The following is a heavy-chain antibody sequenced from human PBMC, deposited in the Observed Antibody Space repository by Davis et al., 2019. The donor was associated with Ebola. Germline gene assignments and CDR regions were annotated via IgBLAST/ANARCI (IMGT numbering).Heavy chain of an antibody. Sequence: GESLKISCAASGFTFSSYWMSWVRQAPGKGLEWVANIKQDGSENYYVDSVKGRFTISRDNAKNSLYLQMNSLRAEDTAVYYCATSPRMYYYDSSGYYYSYYYGMDVWGQGTTVTVSS. CDR1: GFTFSSYW. CDR3: ATSPRMYYYDSSGYYYSYYYGMDV. V-gene: IGHV3-7*03. D-gene: IGHD3-22*01. J-gene: IGHJ6*02. CDR2: IKQDGSEN.